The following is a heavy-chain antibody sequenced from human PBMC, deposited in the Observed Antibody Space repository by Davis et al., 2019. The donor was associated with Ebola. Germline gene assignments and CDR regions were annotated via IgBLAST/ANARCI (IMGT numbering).Heavy chain of an antibody. D-gene: IGHD2-21*02. CDR2: ITSGGKT. V-gene: IGHV3-53*01. CDR1: GFTVSSNF. CDR3: VRDPALVVTGGGWFFGL. J-gene: IGHJ2*01. Sequence: GESLKISCAASGFTVSSNFMAWVRQVPGKGLECVSVITSGGKTYYADSVKGRFTISRDNAKNSLYLQMNSLRAEDTAVYYCVRDPALVVTGGGWFFGLWGRGTLVTVSS.